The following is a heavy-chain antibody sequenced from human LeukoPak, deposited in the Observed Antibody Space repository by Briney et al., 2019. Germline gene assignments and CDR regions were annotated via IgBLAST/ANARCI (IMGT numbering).Heavy chain of an antibody. CDR1: GGSISRSAYF. CDR2: LSFGGIT. CDR3: AREGLPGLCASTSCYAVFDP. V-gene: IGHV4-39*02. Sequence: KPSETLSLTCAVSGGSISRSAYFWAWIPQSPGNRLVGIGSLSFGGITYYNPSLKTPVTISGDTAKNHVSLKLISVRAADTAVYYCAREGLPGLCASTSCYAVFDPWGQGTLVTVSS. J-gene: IGHJ5*02. D-gene: IGHD2-2*01.